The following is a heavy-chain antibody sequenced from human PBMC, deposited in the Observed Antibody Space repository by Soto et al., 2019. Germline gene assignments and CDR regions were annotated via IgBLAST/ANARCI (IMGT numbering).Heavy chain of an antibody. CDR3: ARAPDCTNGVCSAGFDY. V-gene: IGHV3-11*06. Sequence: PGGSLRLSCAASGFTFSDYYMSWIRQAPGKGLEWVSYISSSSSYTNYADSVKGRFTISRDNAKNPLYLQMNSLRAEDTAVCYCARAPDCTNGVCSAGFDYWGQGTLLTVSS. J-gene: IGHJ4*02. CDR1: GFTFSDYY. CDR2: ISSSSSYT. D-gene: IGHD2-8*01.